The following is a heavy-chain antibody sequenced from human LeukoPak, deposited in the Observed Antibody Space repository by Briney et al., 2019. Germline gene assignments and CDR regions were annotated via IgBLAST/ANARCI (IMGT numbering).Heavy chain of an antibody. D-gene: IGHD4-17*01. Sequence: ASVKVSCKASGYTFTGYYMHWVRQAPGQGLEWMGWINPNSGGTNYAQKFQGRVTMTRDTSISTAYMELSRLRSDDTAVYYCARPEYGDPSSWFDPWGQGTLVTDSS. V-gene: IGHV1-2*02. CDR3: ARPEYGDPSSWFDP. CDR2: INPNSGGT. CDR1: GYTFTGYY. J-gene: IGHJ5*02.